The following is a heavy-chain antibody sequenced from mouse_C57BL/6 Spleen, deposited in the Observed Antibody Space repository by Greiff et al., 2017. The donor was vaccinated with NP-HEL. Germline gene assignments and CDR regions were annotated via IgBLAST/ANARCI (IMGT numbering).Heavy chain of an antibody. CDR1: GYTFTSYW. J-gene: IGHJ2*01. CDR3: ARSPGNYVLYFDY. V-gene: IGHV1-50*01. Sequence: QVQLQQPGAELVKPGASVKLSCKASGYTFTSYWMQWVKQRPGQGLEWIGEIDPSDSYTNYNQKFKGKATLTVDTSSSTAYMQLSSLTSEDSAVYYCARSPGNYVLYFDYWGQGTTLTVSS. CDR2: IDPSDSYT. D-gene: IGHD2-1*01.